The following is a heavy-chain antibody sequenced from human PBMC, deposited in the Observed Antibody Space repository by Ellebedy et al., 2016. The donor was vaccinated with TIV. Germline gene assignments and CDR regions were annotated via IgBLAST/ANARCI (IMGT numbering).Heavy chain of an antibody. CDR1: GFTFSSFG. D-gene: IGHD1-14*01. CDR2: ITADGRTT. CDR3: ANIWYGRSVDSFDI. V-gene: IGHV3-23*01. J-gene: IGHJ3*02. Sequence: GGSLRLSXAASGFTFSSFGMDWVRQAPGRGPEWVSTITADGRTTWYAASVKGRFIISRDNSKNTLFLQMNSLRAEDTAVYYCANIWYGRSVDSFDIWGQGTMVTVSS.